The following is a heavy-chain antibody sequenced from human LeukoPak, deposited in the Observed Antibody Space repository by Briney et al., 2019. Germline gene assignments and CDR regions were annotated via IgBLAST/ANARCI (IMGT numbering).Heavy chain of an antibody. J-gene: IGHJ5*02. Sequence: TGGSLRLSCAASGFTFSSYSMNWVRQAPGKGLVWVSYISSSSSNIYYADSVKGRFTISRDNAKNSLYLQMNSLRAEDTAVYYCARDGGCSGGSCYGWFDPWGQGTLVTVSS. CDR3: ARDGGCSGGSCYGWFDP. D-gene: IGHD2-15*01. CDR1: GFTFSSYS. V-gene: IGHV3-48*01. CDR2: ISSSSSNI.